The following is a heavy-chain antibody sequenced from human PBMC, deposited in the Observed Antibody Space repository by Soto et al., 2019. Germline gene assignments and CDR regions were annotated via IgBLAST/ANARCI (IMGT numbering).Heavy chain of an antibody. CDR2: ISYDGSNK. Sequence: TGGSLRLSCAASGFTFSSYGMHWVRQAPGKGLEWVAVISYDGSNKYYADSVKGRFTISRDNSKNTMYLQMNSLRAEDTAVYYCSGSGTQGYWGQGTLVTVSS. D-gene: IGHD3-10*01. J-gene: IGHJ4*02. V-gene: IGHV3-30*03. CDR3: SGSGTQGY. CDR1: GFTFSSYG.